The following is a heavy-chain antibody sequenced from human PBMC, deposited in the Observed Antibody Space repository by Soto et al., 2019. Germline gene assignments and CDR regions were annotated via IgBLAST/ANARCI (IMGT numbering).Heavy chain of an antibody. CDR3: ARVRKYDILTGYYGWFDP. J-gene: IGHJ5*02. CDR2: INYSGST. D-gene: IGHD3-9*01. Sequence: SETLSLTCAVYGGSFSGYYWSWIRQPPGKGLEWIGEINYSGSTYYNPSLKSRVTISVDTSKNQFSLKLSSVTATDTAVYYCARVRKYDILTGYYGWFDPWGQGTLVTVSS. CDR1: GGSFSGYY. V-gene: IGHV4-34*09.